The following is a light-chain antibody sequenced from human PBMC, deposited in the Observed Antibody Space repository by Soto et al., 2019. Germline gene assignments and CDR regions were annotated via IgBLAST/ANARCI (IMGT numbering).Light chain of an antibody. CDR1: SSDVGGYNY. CDR2: EVS. V-gene: IGLV2-8*01. CDR3: SSYAGSFHV. J-gene: IGLJ1*01. Sequence: QSALTQPPSASGSPGQSVTISCTGTSSDVGGYNYVSWYQQHPGKAPKLMIYEVSKRPSGVPDRFSGSKSGNTASLTVSGLQAEDEADYYCSSYAGSFHVFGTGTKVTVL.